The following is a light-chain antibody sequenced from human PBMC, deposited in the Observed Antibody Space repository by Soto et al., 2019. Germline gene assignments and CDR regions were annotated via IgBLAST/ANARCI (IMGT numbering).Light chain of an antibody. CDR2: RAS. CDR1: QSLSGNY. CDR3: QHYGASPWT. V-gene: IGKV3-20*01. Sequence: NVLTQSPGTLSLSPGERATLSCRASQSLSGNYLAWYQQKPGQAPRVLIYRASIRATGISDRFSGSGSGTDFTLTIIRLEPEDFAVYYCQHYGASPWTFGQGTKVEIK. J-gene: IGKJ1*01.